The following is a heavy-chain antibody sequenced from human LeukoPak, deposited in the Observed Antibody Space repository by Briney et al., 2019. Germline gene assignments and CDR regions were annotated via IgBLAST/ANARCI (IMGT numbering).Heavy chain of an antibody. J-gene: IGHJ6*02. CDR3: AKDGVLYCSGGSCHGYYYYGMDV. CDR1: GFTFSSYG. Sequence: GRSLRLSCAASGFTFSSYGMHWVRQAPGKGLEWVAVISYDGSNKYYADSVKGRFTISRDNSKNTLYQQMNSLRAEDTAVYYCAKDGVLYCSGGSCHGYYYYGMDVWGQGTTVTVSS. CDR2: ISYDGSNK. D-gene: IGHD2-15*01. V-gene: IGHV3-30*18.